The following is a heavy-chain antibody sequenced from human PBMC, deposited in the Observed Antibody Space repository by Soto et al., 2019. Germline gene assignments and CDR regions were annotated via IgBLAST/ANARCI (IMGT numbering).Heavy chain of an antibody. CDR2: TYYRSKWYN. V-gene: IGHV6-1*01. J-gene: IGHJ6*02. D-gene: IGHD6-6*01. Sequence: SQTLSLPCVISGDRVSSNSAAWNWIRQSPSRGLEWLGRTYYRSKWYNDYAVSVKSRISINPDTSKNQFSLQLNSMTPEDTAVYYCARDRRRIAARLGYYYSGMDVWGQGTTVTVSS. CDR3: ARDRRRIAARLGYYYSGMDV. CDR1: GDRVSSNSAA.